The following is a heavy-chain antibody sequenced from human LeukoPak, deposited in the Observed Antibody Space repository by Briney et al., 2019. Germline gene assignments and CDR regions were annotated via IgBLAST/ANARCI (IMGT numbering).Heavy chain of an antibody. D-gene: IGHD3-3*01. CDR1: GGSISSGSYY. Sequence: SETLSLTCTVSGGSISSGSYYWSWIRQPAGKGLEWIARIYTSGSTNYNPSLKSRVTISVDTSKNQFSLKLSSVTAADTAVYYCARVTTIFGVVTDNFDYWGQGTLVTVSS. J-gene: IGHJ4*02. CDR2: IYTSGST. V-gene: IGHV4-61*02. CDR3: ARVTTIFGVVTDNFDY.